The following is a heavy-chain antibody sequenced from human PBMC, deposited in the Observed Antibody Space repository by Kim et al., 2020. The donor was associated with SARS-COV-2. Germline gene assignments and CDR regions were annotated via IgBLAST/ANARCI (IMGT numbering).Heavy chain of an antibody. CDR3: AREFRTGYYSPGRWFDP. D-gene: IGHD3-9*01. V-gene: IGHV4-39*07. CDR1: GGSISSSSYY. J-gene: IGHJ5*02. Sequence: SETLSLTCTVSGGSISSSSYYWGWIRQPPGKGLEWIGSIYYSGSTYYNPSLKSRVTISVDTSKNQFSLKLSSVTAADTAVYYCAREFRTGYYSPGRWFDPWGQGTLVTVSS. CDR2: IYYSGST.